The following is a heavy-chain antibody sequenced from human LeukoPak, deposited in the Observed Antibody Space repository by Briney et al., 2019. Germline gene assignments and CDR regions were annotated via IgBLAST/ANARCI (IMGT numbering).Heavy chain of an antibody. CDR1: GGSISSSSYY. D-gene: IGHD3-9*01. CDR3: ARHKDDILTGYGY. CDR2: IYYSGST. Sequence: PSETLSLTCTVSGGSISSSSYYWGWIRQPPGKGLEWIGSIYYSGSTYYNPSLKSRVTISVDTSKNQFSLKLSSVTAADTAVYYCARHKDDILTGYGYWGQGTLVTVSS. J-gene: IGHJ4*02. V-gene: IGHV4-39*01.